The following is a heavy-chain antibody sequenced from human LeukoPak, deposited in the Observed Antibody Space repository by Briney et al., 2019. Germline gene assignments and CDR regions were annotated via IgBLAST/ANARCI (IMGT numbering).Heavy chain of an antibody. Sequence: SETLSLTCTVSGGSISSSSYYWGWIRQPPGKGLEWIGSIYYSGSTYYNPSLKSRVTISVDTSKNQFSLKLSSVTAADTAVYYCARDFWSGYYNCLFDYWGQGTLVTVSS. CDR1: GGSISSSSYY. J-gene: IGHJ4*02. D-gene: IGHD3-3*01. CDR3: ARDFWSGYYNCLFDY. CDR2: IYYSGST. V-gene: IGHV4-39*02.